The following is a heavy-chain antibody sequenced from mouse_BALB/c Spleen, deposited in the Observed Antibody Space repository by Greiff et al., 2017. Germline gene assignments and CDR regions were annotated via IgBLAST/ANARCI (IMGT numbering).Heavy chain of an antibody. Sequence: VQLQQSGAELARPGASVKMSCKASGYTFTSYTMHWVKQRPGQGLEWIGYINPSSGYTNYNQKFKDKATLTADKSSSTAYMQLSSLTSEDSAVYYCARIGVPQLGLNYYAMDYWGQGTSVTVSS. V-gene: IGHV1-4*01. J-gene: IGHJ4*01. CDR3: ARIGVPQLGLNYYAMDY. CDR1: GYTFTSYT. CDR2: INPSSGYT. D-gene: IGHD3-1*01.